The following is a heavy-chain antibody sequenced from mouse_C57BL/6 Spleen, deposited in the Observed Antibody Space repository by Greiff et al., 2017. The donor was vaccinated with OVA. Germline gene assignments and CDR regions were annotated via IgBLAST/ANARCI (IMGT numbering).Heavy chain of an antibody. CDR1: GYAFSSSW. CDR3: AREGDYDWYFDV. D-gene: IGHD2-4*01. CDR2: IYPGDGDT. J-gene: IGHJ1*03. Sequence: VQLQESGPELVKPGASVKISCKASGYAFSSSWMNWVKQRPGKGLEWIGRIYPGDGDTNYNGKFKGKATLTADKSSSTAYMQLSSLTSEDSAVYVCAREGDYDWYFDVWGTGTTVTVSS. V-gene: IGHV1-82*01.